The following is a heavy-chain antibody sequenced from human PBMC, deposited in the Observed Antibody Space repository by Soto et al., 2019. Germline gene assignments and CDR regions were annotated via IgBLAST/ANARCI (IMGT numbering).Heavy chain of an antibody. CDR2: INPNSGGT. CDR1: GYTFTGYY. D-gene: IGHD6-6*01. J-gene: IGHJ3*02. CDR3: ARDPPRSSSYAFDI. V-gene: IGHV1-2*02. Sequence: ASVNVSCKSSGYTFTGYYMHWVRQAPGQGLEWMGWINPNSGGTNYAQKFQGRVTMTRDTSISTAYMELSRLRSGDTAVYYCARDPPRSSSYAFDIWGQGTMVTVSS.